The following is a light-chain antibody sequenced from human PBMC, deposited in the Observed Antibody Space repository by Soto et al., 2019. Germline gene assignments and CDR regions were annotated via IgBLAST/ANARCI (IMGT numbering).Light chain of an antibody. Sequence: EIVLTQSPATLSLSPGERATLSCRASQSVSSLLAWYQQKSGQPPRLLVSDASKRATGVPARFSGSGSGTDFTLIISSLEPEDFAIYYCQQRSNWPLTFGAGTKVEMK. V-gene: IGKV3-11*01. CDR3: QQRSNWPLT. CDR1: QSVSSL. CDR2: DAS. J-gene: IGKJ4*01.